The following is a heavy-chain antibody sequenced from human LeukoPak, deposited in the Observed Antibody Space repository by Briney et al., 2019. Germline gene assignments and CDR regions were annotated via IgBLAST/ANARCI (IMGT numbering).Heavy chain of an antibody. CDR1: GGSISSNNW. CDR3: ARENTNNGHSCDS. Sequence: KPSGTLSLTCAVSGGSISSNNWWGWVRQPPGKGLEWIGEIYHSGSPNYNPSLKSRVTISVDKSRNHFSLNLSSVTAADTAVYYWARENTNNGHSCDSWGQETLVTVSS. J-gene: IGHJ4*02. CDR2: IYHSGSP. D-gene: IGHD1/OR15-1a*01. V-gene: IGHV4-4*02.